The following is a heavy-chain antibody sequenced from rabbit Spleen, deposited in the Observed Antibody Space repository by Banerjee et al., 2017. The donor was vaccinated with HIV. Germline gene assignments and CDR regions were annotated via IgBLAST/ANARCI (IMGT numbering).Heavy chain of an antibody. V-gene: IGHV1S40*01. CDR2: INASTAKP. J-gene: IGHJ4*01. CDR3: ARDLVGVIGWNFYL. Sequence: QSLEESGGDLVKPGASLTLTCTASGFSFSDRDVMCWVRQAPGKGLQWIACINASTAKPVYATWASGRFTISRTSSTTVTLRMTSLTAADRATYFCARDLVGVIGWNFYLWGPGTLVTVS. D-gene: IGHD2-1*01. CDR1: GFSFSDRDV.